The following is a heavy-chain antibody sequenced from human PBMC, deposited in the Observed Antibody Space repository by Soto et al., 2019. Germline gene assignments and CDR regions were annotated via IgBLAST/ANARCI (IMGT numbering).Heavy chain of an antibody. D-gene: IGHD3-9*01. Sequence: QVQLVQSGAEVKKPGASVKVSCEASGYSFIDYYIHWVRQAPGQGFEWMGRISPKSGGTNYAQKFEGRVTMTWDTSLNTAYMELSSLKSDDKAVFYCAKPPGYINDWYYFDLWGQGTRVTVSS. J-gene: IGHJ4*02. V-gene: IGHV1-2*02. CDR3: AKPPGYINDWYYFDL. CDR2: ISPKSGGT. CDR1: GYSFIDYY.